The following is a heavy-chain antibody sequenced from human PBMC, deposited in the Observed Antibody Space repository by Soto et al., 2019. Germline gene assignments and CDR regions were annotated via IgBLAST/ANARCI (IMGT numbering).Heavy chain of an antibody. Sequence: QVQLVQSGAEVKTPGSSVKVSCKASGGIFTRYDIRWVRQAPGQGLEWMGAIIPIFGTANYAQKFQGRVTITADATTSTAYMELSSLRSEDTAMYYCAINEGRDVSTFDYWGQGTLGTVSS. D-gene: IGHD3-10*02. CDR2: IIPIFGTA. CDR1: GGIFTRYD. J-gene: IGHJ4*02. CDR3: AINEGRDVSTFDY. V-gene: IGHV1-69*01.